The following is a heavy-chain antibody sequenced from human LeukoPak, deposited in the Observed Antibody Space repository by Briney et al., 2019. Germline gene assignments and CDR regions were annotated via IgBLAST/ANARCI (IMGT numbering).Heavy chain of an antibody. V-gene: IGHV1-2*02. J-gene: IGHJ4*02. CDR3: AREVDWNDGFDY. Sequence: ASVKVSCKAFGYTFTSNYMHWVRQAPGQGLEWMGWINPNSGGTNYAQKFQGRVTMARDTSISTAYMELSRLRSDDTAVYYCAREVDWNDGFDYWGQGTLVTVSS. CDR1: GYTFTSNY. D-gene: IGHD1-1*01. CDR2: INPNSGGT.